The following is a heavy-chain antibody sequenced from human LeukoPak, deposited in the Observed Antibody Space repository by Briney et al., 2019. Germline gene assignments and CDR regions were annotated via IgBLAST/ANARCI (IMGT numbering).Heavy chain of an antibody. J-gene: IGHJ3*02. D-gene: IGHD4-17*01. CDR1: GGSISSSNW. CDR2: IYHSGST. Sequence: PSETLSLTCAVSGGSISSSNWWSWVRQPPGKGLEWIGEIYHSGSTNYNPSLKSRVTISVDTSKNQFSLKLSSVTAADTAVYYCARHSVDYGDYLDAFDIWGQGTMVTVSS. CDR3: ARHSVDYGDYLDAFDI. V-gene: IGHV4-4*02.